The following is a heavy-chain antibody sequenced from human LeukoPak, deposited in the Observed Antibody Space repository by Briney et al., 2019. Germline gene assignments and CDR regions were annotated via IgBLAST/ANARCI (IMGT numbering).Heavy chain of an antibody. CDR3: AKDLYSSSCFDY. CDR2: IRYDGSNK. Sequence: GGSLRLSCAASGFTFSSYGMHWVRQAPGKGLEWVAFIRYDGSNKYYADSVKGRFTISRDNSKNTLYLQMNSLRAEDTAVYHCAKDLYSSSCFDYWGQGTLVTVSS. D-gene: IGHD6-13*01. V-gene: IGHV3-30*02. J-gene: IGHJ4*02. CDR1: GFTFSSYG.